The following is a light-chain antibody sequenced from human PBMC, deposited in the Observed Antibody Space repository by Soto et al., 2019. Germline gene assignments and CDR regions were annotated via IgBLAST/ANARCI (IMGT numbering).Light chain of an antibody. J-gene: IGKJ5*01. Sequence: EIVLTQSPATLSLSPGEGVTLSCRASQSVSNSLAWYQQKPGQPPRLLIYDVSNRATGIPARFSGSGSGTDFTLTITSLQSEDFAVYYCQQYNNWPPITFGQGTRLEIK. CDR3: QQYNNWPPIT. CDR1: QSVSNS. V-gene: IGKV3-11*01. CDR2: DVS.